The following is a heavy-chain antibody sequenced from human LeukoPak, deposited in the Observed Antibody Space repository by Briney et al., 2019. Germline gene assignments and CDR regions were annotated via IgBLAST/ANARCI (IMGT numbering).Heavy chain of an antibody. Sequence: GGSLRLSCADSGFTFSDYWMSWVRQAPGKGLEWVANIKQDGSEKYYVDSVKGRFAISRDNAKNSLYLQMNSLRAEDLAVYYCARARYCSGTSCYFDYWGQGTLVTVSS. CDR1: GFTFSDYW. V-gene: IGHV3-7*01. CDR2: IKQDGSEK. D-gene: IGHD2-15*01. J-gene: IGHJ4*02. CDR3: ARARYCSGTSCYFDY.